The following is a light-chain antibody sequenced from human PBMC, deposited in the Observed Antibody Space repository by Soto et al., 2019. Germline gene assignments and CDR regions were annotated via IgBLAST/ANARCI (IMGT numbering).Light chain of an antibody. CDR2: DAS. J-gene: IGKJ2*01. V-gene: IGKV3-11*01. CDR1: QSVSSY. Sequence: EIVLTQSPATLSLSPGERATLSCRASQSVSSYLAWYPQKPGQAPRLLIYDASNRATGIPARFSGSGSGTDFTLTISCLELEDFAVYYCQQRSNWPIYTFGQGDKREIK. CDR3: QQRSNWPIYT.